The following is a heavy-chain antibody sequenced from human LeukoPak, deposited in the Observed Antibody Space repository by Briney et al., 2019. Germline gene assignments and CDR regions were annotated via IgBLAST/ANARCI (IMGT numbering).Heavy chain of an antibody. Sequence: SVKVSCKASGGTFSSYTISWVRQAPGQGLEWMGRIIPILGIANYAQNFQGRVTITADKSTSTAYMELSSLRSEDTAVYYCARGSTSSYYFDYWGQGTLVTVSS. CDR3: ARGSTSSYYFDY. D-gene: IGHD2-2*01. J-gene: IGHJ4*02. CDR2: IIPILGIA. CDR1: GGTFSSYT. V-gene: IGHV1-69*02.